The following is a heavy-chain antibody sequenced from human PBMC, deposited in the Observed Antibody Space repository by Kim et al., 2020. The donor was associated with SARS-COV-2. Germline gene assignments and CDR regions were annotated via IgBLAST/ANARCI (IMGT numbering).Heavy chain of an antibody. Sequence: GGSLRLSCAASGFTFDDYAMHWVRQAPGKGLEWVSGISWNSGSIGYADSVKGRFTISRDNAKNSLYLQMNSLRAEDTALYYCANLGSYYYDSGRSYGMDV. CDR2: ISWNSGSI. V-gene: IGHV3-9*01. J-gene: IGHJ6*01. CDR3: ANLGSYYYDSGRSYGMDV. CDR1: GFTFDDYA. D-gene: IGHD3-10*01.